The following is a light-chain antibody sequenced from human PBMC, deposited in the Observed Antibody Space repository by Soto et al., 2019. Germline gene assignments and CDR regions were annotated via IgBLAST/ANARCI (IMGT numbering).Light chain of an antibody. V-gene: IGKV1-5*03. CDR1: QTISSW. Sequence: DIHMTHSPSTLALSVVGRVTITCRASQTISSWLAWYQQKPGKAPKLLIYKASTLKSGVPSRFSGSGSGTEFTLTISSLQPDDFATYYCQHYNSYSEAFGQGTKVDIK. J-gene: IGKJ1*01. CDR3: QHYNSYSEA. CDR2: KAS.